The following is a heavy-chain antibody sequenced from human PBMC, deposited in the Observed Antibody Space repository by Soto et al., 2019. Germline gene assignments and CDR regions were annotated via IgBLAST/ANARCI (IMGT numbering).Heavy chain of an antibody. J-gene: IGHJ4*02. Sequence: QVQLQESGPGLVMPSETLSLTCSVSGGSITNRYWSWIRQPPGKGLEWIGCIYYSGSTKYNPSLKSRVTISVDTSKNQFSLKLSSVTAADTALYYCARGGLGYCTKGVCPPFDFWGQGTLVTVSS. V-gene: IGHV4-59*01. CDR1: GGSITNRY. CDR3: ARGGLGYCTKGVCPPFDF. D-gene: IGHD2-8*01. CDR2: IYYSGST.